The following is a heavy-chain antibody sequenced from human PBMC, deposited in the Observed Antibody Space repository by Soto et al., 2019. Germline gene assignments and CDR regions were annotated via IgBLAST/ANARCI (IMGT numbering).Heavy chain of an antibody. CDR1: GGYISRSSYY. CDR3: APHYYDSSGPNFDY. Sequence: QLQLQAAGPGLVKPSETLYLTCTVSGGYISRSSYYWGGLRQPPGKGLEWSGSIYYSGSNYYNPSLKSRATISVDTSTNQFSLKLSSVTAADTAVYYCAPHYYDSSGPNFDYWGQGTLVTVSS. CDR2: IYYSGSN. D-gene: IGHD3-22*01. J-gene: IGHJ4*02. V-gene: IGHV4-39*01.